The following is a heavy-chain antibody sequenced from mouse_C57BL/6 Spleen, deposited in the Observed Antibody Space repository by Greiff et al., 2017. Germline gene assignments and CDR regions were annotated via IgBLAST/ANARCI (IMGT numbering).Heavy chain of an antibody. CDR3: ARSVYYGNYGAY. CDR2: IDPSDSET. J-gene: IGHJ3*01. D-gene: IGHD2-1*01. V-gene: IGHV1-52*01. Sequence: VQLQQSGAELVRPGSSVKLSCKASGYTFTSYWMHWVKQRPIQGLEWIGNIDPSDSETHYNQKFKDKATLTVDKSSSTAYMQLSSLTSEDSAVYYCARSVYYGNYGAYWGQGTLVTVSA. CDR1: GYTFTSYW.